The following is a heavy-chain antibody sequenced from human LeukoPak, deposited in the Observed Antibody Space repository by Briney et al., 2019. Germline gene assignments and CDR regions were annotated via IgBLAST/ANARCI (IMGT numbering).Heavy chain of an antibody. D-gene: IGHD3-3*01. CDR1: AYAFSIYW. CDR3: TRDSYDERRYYGVDV. V-gene: IGHV3-74*01. CDR2: INRDGSST. J-gene: IGHJ6*01. Sequence: GGSLRLSCAASAYAFSIYWMHWFRQAPGKGLVWASRINRDGSSTDYADSVKGRFTISRDNAKNTLYLQMNSLRVEDTAVYYCTRDSYDERRYYGVDVWGLGTTVTVSS.